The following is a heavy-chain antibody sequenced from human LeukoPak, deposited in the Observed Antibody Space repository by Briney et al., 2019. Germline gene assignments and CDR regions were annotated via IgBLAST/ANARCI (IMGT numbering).Heavy chain of an antibody. CDR2: IWYDGRKK. J-gene: IGHJ4*02. CDR3: ARDQGTLSITVPGFLDY. D-gene: IGHD6-13*01. V-gene: IGHV3-33*01. CDR1: GLTISGNG. Sequence: PGGSLRLSCAVSGLTISGNGMHWVRQAPGKGLEGVALIWYDGRKKDYADSVKGRFTISRDNSKTTLYLQMNSLRAEDTAVYYCARDQGTLSITVPGFLDYWGQGTLVTVSS.